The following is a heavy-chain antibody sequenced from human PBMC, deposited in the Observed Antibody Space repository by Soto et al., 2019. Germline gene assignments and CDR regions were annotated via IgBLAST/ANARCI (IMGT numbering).Heavy chain of an antibody. CDR1: GYTFTSYG. CDR2: ISAYNGNT. Sequence: XSVKVSCKASGYTFTSYGISWVRQAPGQGLEWMGWISAYNGNTNYAQKLQGRVTMTTDTSTSTAYMELRSLRSDDTAVYYCARDPYDSSGSNWFDPWGQGTLVTGSS. V-gene: IGHV1-18*04. D-gene: IGHD3-22*01. J-gene: IGHJ5*02. CDR3: ARDPYDSSGSNWFDP.